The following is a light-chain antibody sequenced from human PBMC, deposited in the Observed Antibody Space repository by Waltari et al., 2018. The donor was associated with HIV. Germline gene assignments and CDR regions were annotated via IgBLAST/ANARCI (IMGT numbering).Light chain of an antibody. CDR1: STAVGRYNL. Sequence: QSALTQPAYVSESPGKSITISCTGTSTAVGRYNLVSWYQQHPGKAPKLMIYEGSKRPSGVSKLFSGSKSGNTASLTISGLQAEDEADYYCCSYAGSSTWVFGGGTKLTVL. J-gene: IGLJ3*02. CDR3: CSYAGSSTWV. V-gene: IGLV2-23*01. CDR2: EGS.